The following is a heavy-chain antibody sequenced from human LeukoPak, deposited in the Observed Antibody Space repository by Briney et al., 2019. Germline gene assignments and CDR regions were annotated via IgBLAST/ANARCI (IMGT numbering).Heavy chain of an antibody. V-gene: IGHV3-7*01. J-gene: IGHJ4*02. CDR1: GFTFSTNR. D-gene: IGHD4-17*01. Sequence: GGSLRLSCAASGFTFSTNRMSWVRQAPGRGLEWVANIKQDGSEKYYVDSVKGRFTISRDNAKNSLDLQMNSLRAEDTAVYYCARDKSYGDSADYWGQGTLVTVSS. CDR3: ARDKSYGDSADY. CDR2: IKQDGSEK.